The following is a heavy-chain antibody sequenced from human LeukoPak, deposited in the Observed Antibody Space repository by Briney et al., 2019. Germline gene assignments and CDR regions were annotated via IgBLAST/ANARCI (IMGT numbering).Heavy chain of an antibody. V-gene: IGHV4-31*03. Sequence: PSETLSLTCTVSGGSVNSGGYYWTWIRQHPGKGLEWLGYIYYSGRTYYNPSPKSRITISLDTSKNQFSLNLTSMSAADTAFYFCARSSDYGDYDWGQGTLITVSS. J-gene: IGHJ4*02. CDR1: GGSVNSGGYY. CDR2: IYYSGRT. D-gene: IGHD4-17*01. CDR3: ARSSDYGDYD.